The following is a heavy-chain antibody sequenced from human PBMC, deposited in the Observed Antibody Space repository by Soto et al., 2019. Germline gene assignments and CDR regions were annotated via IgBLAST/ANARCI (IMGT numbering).Heavy chain of an antibody. CDR2: IYYSGST. V-gene: IGHV4-31*03. J-gene: IGHJ5*02. D-gene: IGHD6-13*01. CDR3: ARDGWSSSWYVGWFDP. Sequence: SETLSLTCTVSGGSISSGGYYWSWIRQHPGKGLEWIGYIYYSGSTYYNPSLKSRVTISVDTSKNQFSLKLSSVTAADTAVYYCARDGWSSSWYVGWFDPWGQGTLVTVSS. CDR1: GGSISSGGYY.